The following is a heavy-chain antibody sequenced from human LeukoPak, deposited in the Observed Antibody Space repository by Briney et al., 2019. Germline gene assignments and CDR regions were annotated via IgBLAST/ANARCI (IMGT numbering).Heavy chain of an antibody. D-gene: IGHD6-6*01. CDR3: ASWTSSSSNY. J-gene: IGHJ4*02. CDR2: ISWDGGST. V-gene: IGHV3-43D*03. Sequence: GSLRLSCAASGFTFDDYAMHWVRQAPGKGLEWVSLISWDGGSTYYADSVKGRFTISRDNSKNSLYLQMNSLRAEDTAVYYCASWTSSSSNYWGQGTLVTVSS. CDR1: GFTFDDYA.